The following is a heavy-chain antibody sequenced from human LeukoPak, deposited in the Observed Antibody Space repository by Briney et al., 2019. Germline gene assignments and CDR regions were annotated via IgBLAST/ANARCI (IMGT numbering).Heavy chain of an antibody. Sequence: GGSLRLSWAASGFTVSSNYMSWVRQAPGKGLEWVSVIYSGGSTYYADSVKGRFTISRDNSKNTLYLQMNSLRAEDTAVYYCAKVRYSGSYQYYFDYWGQGTLVTVSS. J-gene: IGHJ4*02. CDR3: AKVRYSGSYQYYFDY. CDR2: IYSGGST. CDR1: GFTVSSNY. V-gene: IGHV3-53*01. D-gene: IGHD1-26*01.